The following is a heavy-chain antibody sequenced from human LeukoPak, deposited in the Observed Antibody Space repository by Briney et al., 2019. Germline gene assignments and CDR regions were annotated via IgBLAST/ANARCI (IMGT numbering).Heavy chain of an antibody. CDR3: ARHLRPGVAGFYY. J-gene: IGHJ4*02. D-gene: IGHD6-19*01. Sequence: SETLSLTCTVSGGSIHGYYWTWVRQPPGKGLEWIGFIYYSGSTQYNPSLKSRATILVDTSNNQFSLMLSSVTAADTAVYYCARHLRPGVAGFYYWGQGALVTVSS. V-gene: IGHV4-59*08. CDR2: IYYSGST. CDR1: GGSIHGYY.